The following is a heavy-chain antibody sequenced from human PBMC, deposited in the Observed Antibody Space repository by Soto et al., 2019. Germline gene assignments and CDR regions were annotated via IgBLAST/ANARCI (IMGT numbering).Heavy chain of an antibody. CDR2: IIPIFGTA. V-gene: IGHV1-69*06. Sequence: QVQLVQSGAEVKKPGSSVKVSCKASGGTFSSYAISWVRQAPGQGLEWMGGIIPIFGTANYAQKFQGRVTITAEKSTSTAYMELSSLRSEDTAVYYWARDGGSLGVWYFDLWGRGTLVTVSS. CDR3: ARDGGSLGVWYFDL. J-gene: IGHJ2*01. D-gene: IGHD3-16*01. CDR1: GGTFSSYA.